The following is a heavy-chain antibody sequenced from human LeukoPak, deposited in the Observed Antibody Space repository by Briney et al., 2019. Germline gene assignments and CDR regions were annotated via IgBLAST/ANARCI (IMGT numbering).Heavy chain of an antibody. CDR2: IYYSGST. J-gene: IGHJ4*02. CDR3: ARSGPVDIVATKLPYDY. V-gene: IGHV4-59*01. Sequence: SETLSLTCTVSGGSISSYYWSWIRQPPGKGLEWIGYIYYSGSTNYNPSLKSRVIISVDTSKNQFSLKLSSVTAADTAVYYCARSGPVDIVATKLPYDYWGQGTLVTVSS. CDR1: GGSISSYY. D-gene: IGHD5-12*01.